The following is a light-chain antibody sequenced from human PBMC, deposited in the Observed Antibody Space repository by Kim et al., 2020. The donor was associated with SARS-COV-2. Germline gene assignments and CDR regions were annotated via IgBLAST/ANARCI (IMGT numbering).Light chain of an antibody. V-gene: IGKV3-20*01. CDR3: QHYAGSSWT. Sequence: SPGERATLSSWASHTITNNYLAWYQQKPGQAPRLLIFGASSRASGIPDRFTGSGSGSGFTLTISRLEPDDSAVYFCQHYAGSSWTFGQGTKVDIK. CDR1: HTITNNY. J-gene: IGKJ1*01. CDR2: GAS.